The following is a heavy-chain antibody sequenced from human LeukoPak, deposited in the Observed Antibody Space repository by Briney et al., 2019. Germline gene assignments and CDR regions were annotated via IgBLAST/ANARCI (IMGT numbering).Heavy chain of an antibody. Sequence: SQTLSLTCAISGDSVTSGIWNWIRQSPSRGLEWLGRTYHWSKWFNDYAVSVESRMTINADTSRNQFSLQLNSVTPEDTAVYHCARDLHGSRGEFDYWGQGTLVTVSS. CDR3: ARDLHGSRGEFDY. CDR2: TYHWSKWFN. J-gene: IGHJ4*02. V-gene: IGHV6-1*01. CDR1: GDSVTSGI. D-gene: IGHD3-16*01.